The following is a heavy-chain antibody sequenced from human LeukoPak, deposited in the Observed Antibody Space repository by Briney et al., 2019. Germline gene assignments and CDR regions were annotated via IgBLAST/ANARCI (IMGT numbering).Heavy chain of an antibody. V-gene: IGHV4-39*07. D-gene: IGHD5-12*01. CDR2: IYFTGST. J-gene: IGHJ4*02. CDR3: ARDPVATPRFLGS. Sequence: PSETLSLTCNVSGDSISNSNYYWGWIRQPPGKGLEWIGFIYFTGSTHYNPSLKSRVAISVDTSKNQFSLKVSFVTAADTAVYYCARDPVATPRFLGSWGQGTLVIVSS. CDR1: GDSISNSNYY.